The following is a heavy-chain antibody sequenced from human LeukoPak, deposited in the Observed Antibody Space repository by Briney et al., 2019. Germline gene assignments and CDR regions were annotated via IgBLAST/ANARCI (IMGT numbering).Heavy chain of an antibody. CDR2: ISGSGGST. J-gene: IGHJ3*02. Sequence: GSLRLSCAASGFTFSSYAMSRVRQAPGKGLEWVSAISGSGGSTYYADSVKGRFTISRDNSKNTLYLQMNSLRAEDTAVYYCASESATPGAFDIWGQGTMVTVSS. CDR1: GFTFSSYA. D-gene: IGHD5-12*01. CDR3: ASESATPGAFDI. V-gene: IGHV3-23*01.